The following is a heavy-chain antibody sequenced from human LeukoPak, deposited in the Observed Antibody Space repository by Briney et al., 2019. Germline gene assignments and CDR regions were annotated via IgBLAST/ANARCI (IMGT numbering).Heavy chain of an antibody. CDR3: ARGYSGSHDY. Sequence: SETLSLTCTVSGGSISSSSYYWGWIRQPPGKGLEWIGSIYYSGSTYYNPSLKSRVTISVDTTKNQFSLKLSSVTAADTAVYYCARGYSGSHDYWGQGTLVTVSS. D-gene: IGHD1-26*01. CDR1: GGSISSSSYY. V-gene: IGHV4-39*01. CDR2: IYYSGST. J-gene: IGHJ4*02.